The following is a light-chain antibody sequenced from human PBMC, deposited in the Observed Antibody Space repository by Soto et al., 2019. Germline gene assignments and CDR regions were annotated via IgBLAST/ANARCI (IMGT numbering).Light chain of an antibody. J-gene: IGLJ1*01. Sequence: QSALTQPASVSGSPGQSIAISCTGTSSDVGGYNYVSWYQQHPGKAPKLMVYDVNDRPSGVSDRFSGSKSGNTASLTISGLQAEDEADYYCRSYTSSSTYVFGTGTKVTV. CDR3: RSYTSSSTYV. CDR2: DVN. V-gene: IGLV2-14*01. CDR1: SSDVGGYNY.